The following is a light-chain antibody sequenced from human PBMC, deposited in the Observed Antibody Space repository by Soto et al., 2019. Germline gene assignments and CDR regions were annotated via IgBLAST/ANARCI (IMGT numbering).Light chain of an antibody. J-gene: IGKJ4*01. V-gene: IGKV3-20*01. CDR1: QSVRSDY. CDR2: GVS. CDR3: QQYGNSPLT. Sequence: EIVLTQSPDTLSLSPGQRATLSCRASQSVRSDYFAWYQQKPGQAPRVIIFGVSTRATGVPDRFSGSGSGTDFPLTISRLEPEDFALYYCQQYGNSPLTVGGGNKVEIK.